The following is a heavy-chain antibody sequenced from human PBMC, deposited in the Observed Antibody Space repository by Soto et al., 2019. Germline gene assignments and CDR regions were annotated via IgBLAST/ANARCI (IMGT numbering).Heavy chain of an antibody. CDR3: AKGRSQWFGELEIDY. J-gene: IGHJ4*02. Sequence: GGSLRLSCAASGFTFSSYAMSWVRQAPGKGLEWVSAISGSGGSTYYADSVKGRFTISRDNSKNTLYLQMNSLRAEDTAVYYCAKGRSQWFGELEIDYWGQGTLVTVSS. CDR1: GFTFSSYA. V-gene: IGHV3-23*01. CDR2: ISGSGGST. D-gene: IGHD3-10*01.